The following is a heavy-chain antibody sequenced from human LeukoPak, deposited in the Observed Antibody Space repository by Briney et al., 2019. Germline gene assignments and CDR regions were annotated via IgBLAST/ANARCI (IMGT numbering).Heavy chain of an antibody. CDR3: AKDDVLLWFGELEFDY. Sequence: GGSLRLSCAASGFTFSSHAMSWVRQAPGKGLEWVSAISGSGGSTYYADSVKGRFTISRDNSKNTLYLQMNSLRAEDTAVYYCAKDDVLLWFGELEFDYWGQGTLVTVSS. J-gene: IGHJ4*02. CDR2: ISGSGGST. D-gene: IGHD3-10*01. CDR1: GFTFSSHA. V-gene: IGHV3-23*01.